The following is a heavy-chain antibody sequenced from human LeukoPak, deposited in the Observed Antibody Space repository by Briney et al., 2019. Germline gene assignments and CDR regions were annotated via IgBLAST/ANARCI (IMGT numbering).Heavy chain of an antibody. J-gene: IGHJ4*02. V-gene: IGHV3-23*01. D-gene: IGHD2-15*01. CDR2: ISGSGGNT. CDR1: GFTFSSYS. Sequence: GGSLRLSCAASGFTFSSYSMNWVRQAPGKGLEWVSIISGSGGNTFYADAVKGRFTISRDNSINTLYLQMNNLRDEDTAVYYCAKDPPCSGGTCYGYFESWGQGTLVTVSS. CDR3: AKDPPCSGGTCYGYFES.